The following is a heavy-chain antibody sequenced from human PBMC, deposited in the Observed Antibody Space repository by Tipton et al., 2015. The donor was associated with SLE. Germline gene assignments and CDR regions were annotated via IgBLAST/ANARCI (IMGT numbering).Heavy chain of an antibody. CDR2: ISYDGSNK. V-gene: IGHV3-30*04. J-gene: IGHJ4*02. D-gene: IGHD2-2*01. CDR1: GFTFSTYA. CDR3: ARDRYCSSPTCHKGFDY. Sequence: SLRLSCAASGFTFSTYAMHWVRQAPGKGLEWVAVISYDGSNKSYADSVKGRFTISRDNPKNTLYLQMNSLRPEDTAVYYCARDRYCSSPTCHKGFDYWGQGTPVTVSS.